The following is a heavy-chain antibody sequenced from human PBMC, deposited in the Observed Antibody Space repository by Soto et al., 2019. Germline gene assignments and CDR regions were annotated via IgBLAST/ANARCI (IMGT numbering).Heavy chain of an antibody. J-gene: IGHJ6*03. V-gene: IGHV4-31*03. CDR2: IYKTGST. Sequence: QVQLQESGPGLVKPSQTLSLTCSVSGGSINSGGHYWSWIRQHPGKGLEWIGHIYKTGSTDFNPSLKDRLTISIATSKNQFSLSLRSVTAADTAVYYCATDRIQFAMDVWGEGTTVTVSS. CDR3: ATDRIQFAMDV. CDR1: GGSINSGGHY. D-gene: IGHD4-4*01.